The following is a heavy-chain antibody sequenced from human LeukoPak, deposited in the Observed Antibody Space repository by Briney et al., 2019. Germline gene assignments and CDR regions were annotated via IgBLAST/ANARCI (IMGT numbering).Heavy chain of an antibody. Sequence: PGGSLRLSCAASGFTFSSYAMSWIRQPPGKGLEWIGYIYYSGSTNYNPSLKSRVTISVDTSKNQFSLKLSSVTAADTAVYYCAREFTRSGYPYYFDYWGQGTLVTVSS. J-gene: IGHJ4*02. CDR3: AREFTRSGYPYYFDY. D-gene: IGHD3-22*01. CDR2: IYYSGST. CDR1: GFTFSSYA. V-gene: IGHV4-59*01.